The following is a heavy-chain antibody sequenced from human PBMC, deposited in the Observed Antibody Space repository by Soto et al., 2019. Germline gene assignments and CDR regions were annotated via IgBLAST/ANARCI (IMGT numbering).Heavy chain of an antibody. D-gene: IGHD3-10*01. CDR2: IDPSDSHT. V-gene: IGHV5-10-1*01. CDR3: ASSNYGDFFAMDV. Sequence: PGESLKISSKCSGYRFNRYWISWVLHLPGKGLEWMGRIDPSDSHTIYSPSFQGHVTISADKSISAAYLQWSSLKASDTAMYFCASSNYGDFFAMDVWGQGTTVTVS. CDR1: GYRFNRYW. J-gene: IGHJ6*02.